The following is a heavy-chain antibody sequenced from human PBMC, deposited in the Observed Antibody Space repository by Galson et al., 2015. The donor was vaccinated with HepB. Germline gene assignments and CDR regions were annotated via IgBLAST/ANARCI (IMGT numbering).Heavy chain of an antibody. Sequence: SLRLSCAASGFTFGDYAMSWFRQAPGKGLEWVGFIRSKAYGGTTEYAASVKGRFTISRDDSKSIAYLQMNSLKTEDTAVYYCTRAGGIFGVVIRFDYWGQGTLVTVSS. CDR1: GFTFGDYA. V-gene: IGHV3-49*03. CDR2: IRSKAYGGTT. J-gene: IGHJ4*02. D-gene: IGHD3-3*01. CDR3: TRAGGIFGVVIRFDY.